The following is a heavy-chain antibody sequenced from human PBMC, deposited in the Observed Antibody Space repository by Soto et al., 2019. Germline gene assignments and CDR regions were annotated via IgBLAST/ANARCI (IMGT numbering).Heavy chain of an antibody. CDR3: ARDRAAMVTNQFDF. Sequence: PWWSVRLSCSASVFTFSSYAMHWFRQAPGKGLEWVAVISYDGSNKYYADSVKGRFTISRDNSKNTLYLQMNSLRAEDTAVYYCARDRAAMVTNQFDFLGQGTLVTVSS. CDR2: ISYDGSNK. CDR1: VFTFSSYA. V-gene: IGHV3-30-3*01. J-gene: IGHJ4*02. D-gene: IGHD5-18*01.